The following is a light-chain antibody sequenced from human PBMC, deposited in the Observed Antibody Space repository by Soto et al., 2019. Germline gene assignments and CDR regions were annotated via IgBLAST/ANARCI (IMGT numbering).Light chain of an antibody. V-gene: IGKV3-20*01. CDR2: GAS. J-gene: IGKJ1*01. CDR3: HEYGSSRT. Sequence: EIVLTQSPGTLSLSPGESATLSCRASQSVSSSSYLAWYQQKPGQAPRLLIYGASSRATGIPDRFSGSGSGTDFTLTIGRLEPEDSAVYYCHEYGSSRTFGQGTKVDIK. CDR1: QSVSSSSY.